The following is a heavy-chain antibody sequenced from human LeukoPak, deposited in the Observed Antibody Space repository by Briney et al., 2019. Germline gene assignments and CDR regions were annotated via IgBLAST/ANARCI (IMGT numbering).Heavy chain of an antibody. D-gene: IGHD6-13*01. J-gene: IGHJ4*02. CDR1: GFTFSSYA. CDR3: ARVGLQQLVFDY. CDR2: ISYDGSNK. Sequence: RRSLRVSCAASGFTFSSYALHGGRQDPPLGLLWVAVISYDGSNKYYADSVKGRFTISRDNSKNTLYLQMNSLRAEDTAVYYCARVGLQQLVFDYWGQGTLVTVSS. V-gene: IGHV3-30*04.